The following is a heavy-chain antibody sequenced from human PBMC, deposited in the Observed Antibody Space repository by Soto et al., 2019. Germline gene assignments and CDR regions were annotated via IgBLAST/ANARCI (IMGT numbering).Heavy chain of an antibody. J-gene: IGHJ4*02. V-gene: IGHV4-34*01. D-gene: IGHD5-12*01. CDR1: GGSFSGYY. Sequence: QVQLQQWGAGLLKPSETLSLTCAVYGGSFSGYYWSWIRRPPGKGLEWIGEINHSGSTNYNPSLKSRVTISVDTSKNQFSLKLSSVTAADTAVYYCARYDSGYDEGFDYWGQGTLVTVSS. CDR3: ARYDSGYDEGFDY. CDR2: INHSGST.